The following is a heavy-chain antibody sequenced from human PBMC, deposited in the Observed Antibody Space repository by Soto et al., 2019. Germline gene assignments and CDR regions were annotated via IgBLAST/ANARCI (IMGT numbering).Heavy chain of an antibody. CDR2: IYYSGST. Sequence: SETLSLTCTVSGGSISSYYWSWIRQPPGKGLEWIGYIYYSGSTNYNPSLKSRVTISVDTSKNQFSLKLSSVTAADTAVYYCAREKFFGVPGMYYYYYYYMDVWGKGTTVTVSS. CDR3: AREKFFGVPGMYYYYYYYMDV. V-gene: IGHV4-59*01. D-gene: IGHD3-3*01. CDR1: GGSISSYY. J-gene: IGHJ6*03.